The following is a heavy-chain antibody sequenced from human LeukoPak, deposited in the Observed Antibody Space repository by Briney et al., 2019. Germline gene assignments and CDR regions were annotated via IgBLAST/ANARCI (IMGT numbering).Heavy chain of an antibody. CDR2: INPNSGGT. CDR1: GYTFTGYY. J-gene: IGHJ4*02. V-gene: IGHV1-2*02. Sequence: ASVRVSCKASGYTFTGYYMHWVRQAPGQGLEWMGWINPNSGGTIYAQKFQGRVTMTRDTSIGTAYMELSGLTSDDTAIYYCATDYGDYESAYWGQGTVVTVSS. D-gene: IGHD4-17*01. CDR3: ATDYGDYESAY.